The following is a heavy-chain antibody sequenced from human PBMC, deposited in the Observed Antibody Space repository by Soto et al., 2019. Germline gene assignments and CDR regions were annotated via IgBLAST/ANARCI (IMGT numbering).Heavy chain of an antibody. CDR1: GGSFSGYY. D-gene: IGHD6-13*01. V-gene: IGHV4-34*01. J-gene: IGHJ4*02. Sequence: QVQLQQWGAGLLKPSETLSLTCAVYGGSFSGYYWSWIRQPPGKGLEWIGEINQSGSTNYNPSLKSRVTISVDTSKSQFSMKMSYVPAADTAVHYCARTYSSSWYPFEYWGQGTLVTVSS. CDR3: ARTYSSSWYPFEY. CDR2: INQSGST.